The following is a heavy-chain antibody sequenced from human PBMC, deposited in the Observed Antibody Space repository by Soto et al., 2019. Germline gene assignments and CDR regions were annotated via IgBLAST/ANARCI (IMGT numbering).Heavy chain of an antibody. V-gene: IGHV4-30-2*01. CDR1: GGSISSGGYS. D-gene: IGHD2-2*01. J-gene: IGHJ5*02. CDR3: ARGRKGIVYQLLQRPTSWFDP. Sequence: QLQLQESGSGLVKPSQTLSLTCAVSGGSISSGGYSWSWIRQPPGKGLEWIGYIYHSGSTYYNPSLKSRVTISVDRSKNQFYLKLSSVTAADTAVYYCARGRKGIVYQLLQRPTSWFDPWGQGTLVTVSS. CDR2: IYHSGST.